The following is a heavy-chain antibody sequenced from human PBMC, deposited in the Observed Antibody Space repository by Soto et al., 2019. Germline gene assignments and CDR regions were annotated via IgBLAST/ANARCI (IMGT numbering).Heavy chain of an antibody. D-gene: IGHD2-21*02. CDR2: FIPLFGAA. CDR1: GRSFTSFA. Sequence: SVEGLCKAAGRSFTSFAISWGRQAPVQGLEWMGGFIPLFGAASYGQRIQGRVTITADESTSTAFMEFISLRSEDTAVYHCATSGEWGRDCSVYRMDVWGQGTPVT. V-gene: IGHV1-69*01. J-gene: IGHJ6*02. CDR3: ATSGEWGRDCSVYRMDV.